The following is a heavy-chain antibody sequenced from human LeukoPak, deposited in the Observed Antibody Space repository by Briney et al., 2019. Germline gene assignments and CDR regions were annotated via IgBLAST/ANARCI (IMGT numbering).Heavy chain of an antibody. D-gene: IGHD3-9*01. CDR1: GGSISSYY. V-gene: IGHV4-59*01. CDR2: IYYSGST. CDR3: ARSKDILTGYCFDY. J-gene: IGHJ4*02. Sequence: SETLSPTCTVSGGSISSYYWSWIRQPPGKGLEWIGYIYYSGSTNYNPSLKSRVTISVDTSKNQFSLKLSSVTAADTAVYYCARSKDILTGYCFDYWGQGTLVTVSS.